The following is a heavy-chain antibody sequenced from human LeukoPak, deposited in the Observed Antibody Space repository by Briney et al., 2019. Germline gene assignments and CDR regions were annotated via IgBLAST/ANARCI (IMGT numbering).Heavy chain of an antibody. V-gene: IGHV3-15*07. CDR1: GFTFSNAW. J-gene: IGHJ4*02. CDR2: IKSKTDGGTT. D-gene: IGHD5-24*01. Sequence: GGSLRLSCAASGFTFSNAWMNWVRQAPGKGLEWVGRIKSKTDGGTTDYAAPVKDRFTISRDDSKNTLYLQMNSLKTEDTAVYYCTTDGDGYKHLSCYFGYWGQGTLVTVSS. CDR3: TTDGDGYKHLSCYFGY.